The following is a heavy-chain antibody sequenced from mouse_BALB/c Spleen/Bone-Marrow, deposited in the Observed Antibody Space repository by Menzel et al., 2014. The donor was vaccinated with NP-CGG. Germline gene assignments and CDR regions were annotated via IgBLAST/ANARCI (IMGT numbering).Heavy chain of an antibody. Sequence: VHLVESGPELVRPGVSVKISCKGSGYTFTDYAMHWVKQSPAKSLEWIGVISTYSGNTNYNQKFKGKATMTVDKSSSTAYMELARLTSEDSAIYYCASPIYYGNYEGFAYWGQGTLVTVS. CDR1: GYTFTDYA. J-gene: IGHJ3*01. V-gene: IGHV1-67*01. CDR3: ASPIYYGNYEGFAY. D-gene: IGHD2-1*01. CDR2: ISTYSGNT.